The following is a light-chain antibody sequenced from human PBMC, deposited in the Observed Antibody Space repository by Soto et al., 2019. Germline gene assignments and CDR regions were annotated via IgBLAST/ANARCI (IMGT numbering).Light chain of an antibody. V-gene: IGKV3-20*01. J-gene: IGKJ4*01. CDR1: QTVPNNY. CDR2: GAS. Sequence: EIVLTQSPGTLSLSAGDGVSLSCRASQTVPNNYLAWYQQKPDQAPRLLIFGASNRATGIPDRFGGSGSGTDFTLSISRLEPEDVAVYDCQQDGASPLTVGGGARLEV. CDR3: QQDGASPLT.